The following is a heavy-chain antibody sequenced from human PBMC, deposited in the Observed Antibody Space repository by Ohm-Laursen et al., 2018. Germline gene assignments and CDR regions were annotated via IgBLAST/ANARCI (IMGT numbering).Heavy chain of an antibody. Sequence: PSETLSLTCTVSGGSISSYYWSWIRQPPGKGLEWIGYIYYSGSTNYNPSLRSRVTISVDTSKNQFSLKLSSVTAADTAVYYCARVGIVATGYYGMDVWGQGTTVTVSS. CDR2: IYYSGST. CDR3: ARVGIVATGYYGMDV. V-gene: IGHV4-59*01. CDR1: GGSISSYY. D-gene: IGHD5-12*01. J-gene: IGHJ6*02.